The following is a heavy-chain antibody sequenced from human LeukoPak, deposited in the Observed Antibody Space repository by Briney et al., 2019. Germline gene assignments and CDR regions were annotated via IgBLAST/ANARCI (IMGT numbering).Heavy chain of an antibody. Sequence: GGSLRLSCVASGFTFRDYALMWVRQAPGKGLEWVSSITSTSEYIHYADSVKGRFTISRDDAENSLYLQMNSLRAEDTAVYYCARRVVTATTYYFDYWGQGTLVTVSS. J-gene: IGHJ4*02. CDR1: GFTFRDYA. D-gene: IGHD2-21*02. V-gene: IGHV3-21*01. CDR2: ITSTSEYI. CDR3: ARRVVTATTYYFDY.